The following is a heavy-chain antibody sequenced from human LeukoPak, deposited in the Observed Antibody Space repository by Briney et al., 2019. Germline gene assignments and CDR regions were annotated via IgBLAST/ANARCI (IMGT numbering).Heavy chain of an antibody. CDR1: GFTFSSYW. CDR2: IKQDGSEK. D-gene: IGHD2-8*01. J-gene: IGHJ4*02. Sequence: PGGSLRLSCAASGFTFSSYWMSWVRQAPGKGLEWVANIKQDGSEKYYVDSVKGRFTISRDNAKNSLYLQMNSLRVEDTAIYYCAKWPEGAMDYFDYWGQGTLVTVSS. CDR3: AKWPEGAMDYFDY. V-gene: IGHV3-7*03.